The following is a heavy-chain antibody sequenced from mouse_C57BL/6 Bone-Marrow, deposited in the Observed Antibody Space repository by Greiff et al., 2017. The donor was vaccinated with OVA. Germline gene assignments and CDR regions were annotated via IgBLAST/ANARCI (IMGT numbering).Heavy chain of an antibody. CDR1: GYTFTDYN. CDR3: AGSNYVGFAD. Sequence: EVQLQQSGPELVKPGASVKIPCKASGYTFTDYNMDWVKQSHGKSLEWIGDINPYNGGTIYNQKFKGKATLTVDKSSITAYMELRSLTSEDTAVYYSAGSNYVGFADWGQGTLVTVSA. CDR2: INPYNGGT. D-gene: IGHD2-5*01. J-gene: IGHJ3*01. V-gene: IGHV1-18*01.